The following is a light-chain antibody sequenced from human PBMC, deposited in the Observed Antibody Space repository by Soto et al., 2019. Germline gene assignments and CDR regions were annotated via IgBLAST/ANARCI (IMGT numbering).Light chain of an antibody. CDR3: AAWDDSLSALYV. J-gene: IGLJ1*01. CDR1: SSNIGSNY. CDR2: SNN. Sequence: QSVLTQPPSASGTPGQRVTISCSGSSSNIGSNYVYWYQQLPGTAPKLLIYSNNQRPSGVPDRFSGSKSGTSASLAISGLRSEDEADYYCAAWDDSLSALYVFGTGTRSPS. V-gene: IGLV1-47*02.